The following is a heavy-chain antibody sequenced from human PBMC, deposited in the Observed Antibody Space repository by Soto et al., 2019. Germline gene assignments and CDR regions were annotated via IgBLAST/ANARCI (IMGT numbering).Heavy chain of an antibody. CDR2: ISWDGGST. Sequence: PGGSLRLSCAASGFTFDDYTMHWVRQAPGKGLEWVSLISWDGGSTYYADSVKGRFTISKDNSKNSLYLQMNSLRTEDTALYYCAKDLYSGYAKGGADYYYGMDVWGQGTTVTVSS. CDR1: GFTFDDYT. V-gene: IGHV3-43*01. J-gene: IGHJ6*02. D-gene: IGHD5-12*01. CDR3: AKDLYSGYAKGGADYYYGMDV.